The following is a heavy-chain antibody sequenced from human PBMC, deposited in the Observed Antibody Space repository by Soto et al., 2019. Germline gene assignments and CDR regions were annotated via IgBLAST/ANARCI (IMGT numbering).Heavy chain of an antibody. J-gene: IGHJ4*02. V-gene: IGHV1-18*01. Sequence: GASVKVSCTASGYTFTSYGIIWVRQAPGQGLEWTGWISAYNGNTNYAQKLQGRVTMTTDTSTSTAYMELRSLRSDDTAVYYCAKRRIAARTQFDYWGQGTLVTVSS. CDR3: AKRRIAARTQFDY. CDR1: GYTFTSYG. D-gene: IGHD6-6*01. CDR2: ISAYNGNT.